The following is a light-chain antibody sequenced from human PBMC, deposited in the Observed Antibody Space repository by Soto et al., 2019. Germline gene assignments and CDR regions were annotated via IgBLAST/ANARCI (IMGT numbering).Light chain of an antibody. CDR3: SSYTGSSTFV. V-gene: IGLV2-14*01. Sequence: ALTQPASVSGSPGQSITISCTGTSSDVGGYDYVSWYQQLPGKAPKLLIYDVNNRPSGVSHRFSGSKSGNTASLTISGLQAEDEADSYCSSYTGSSTFVFGTGTKVTVL. J-gene: IGLJ1*01. CDR2: DVN. CDR1: SSDVGGYDY.